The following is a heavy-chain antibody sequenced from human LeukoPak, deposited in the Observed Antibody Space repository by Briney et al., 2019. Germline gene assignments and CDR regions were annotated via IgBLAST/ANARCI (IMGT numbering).Heavy chain of an antibody. D-gene: IGHD3-16*01. CDR3: ARASWVSSTDAVR. V-gene: IGHV3-23*01. CDR2: IGNGET. CDR1: GLSFSSFA. Sequence: GGSLRLSCAASGLSFSSFAMSWVRQGLARGLEWVSSIGNGETFYADSVKGRFTLYSDSSRNTVYFQLNNLRVEDTAIYYCARASWVSSTDAVRWGQGTLVTVSS. J-gene: IGHJ4*02.